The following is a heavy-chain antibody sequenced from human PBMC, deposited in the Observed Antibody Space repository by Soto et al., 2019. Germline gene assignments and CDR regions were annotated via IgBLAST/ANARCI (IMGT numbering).Heavy chain of an antibody. J-gene: IGHJ4*02. D-gene: IGHD3-10*01. CDR3: ARALLGPDYYFGYFDY. Sequence: GASVKVSCKASGYTFTGYYMHWVRQAPGQGLEWMGWINPNSGGTNYAQKFQGWVTMTADKSTSTAYMELSSLRSEDTAVYYCARALLGPDYYFGYFDYWGQGTLVTVSS. CDR2: INPNSGGT. V-gene: IGHV1-2*04. CDR1: GYTFTGYY.